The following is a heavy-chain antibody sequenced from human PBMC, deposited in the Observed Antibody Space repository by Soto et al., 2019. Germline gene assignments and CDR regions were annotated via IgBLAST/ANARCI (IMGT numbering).Heavy chain of an antibody. CDR1: GDSISSSNSH. V-gene: IGHV4-39*01. CDR3: VIYDRINMKPYSPEGCHI. J-gene: IGHJ3*02. CDR2: VYYGGAIFYSGNI. D-gene: IGHD3-3*02. Sequence: PSETLSLTCTVSGDSISSSNSHWVWTRQPPGKGLEYIGSVYYGGAIFYSGNIYYNPSLKSRVTISVDTSQNQFSLRLSSVTAADTGVYYCVIYDRINMKPYSPEGCHIGGQGTMVTVSS.